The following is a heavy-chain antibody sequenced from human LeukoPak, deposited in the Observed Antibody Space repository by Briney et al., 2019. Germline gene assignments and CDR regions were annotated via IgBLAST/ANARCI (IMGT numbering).Heavy chain of an antibody. V-gene: IGHV3-30*01. CDR3: ARAYYYDSSGYPFDY. CDR1: GFTFSSYA. D-gene: IGHD3-22*01. CDR2: ISYDGSNK. Sequence: GRSLRLSCAASGFTFSSYAMHWVRQAPGKGLERVAVISYDGSNKYYADSVKGRFTISRDNSKNTLYLQMNSLRAEDTAVYYCARAYYYDSSGYPFDYWGQGTLVTVSS. J-gene: IGHJ4*02.